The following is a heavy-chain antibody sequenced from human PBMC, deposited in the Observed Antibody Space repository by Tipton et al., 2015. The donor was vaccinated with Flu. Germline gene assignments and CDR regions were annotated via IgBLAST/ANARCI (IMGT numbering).Heavy chain of an antibody. Sequence: SLRLSCAASGFAFNSYAMSWVRQAPGKGLEWVSGIGWDTVTRGYADSVQGRFTISRDNRKNSLYLKMNSLTPEDTALYYCTKETYTDNHYYYGMDVWGQGTTVIVSS. CDR1: GFAFNSYA. J-gene: IGHJ6*02. CDR2: IGWDTVTR. V-gene: IGHV3-9*01. CDR3: TKETYTDNHYYYGMDV.